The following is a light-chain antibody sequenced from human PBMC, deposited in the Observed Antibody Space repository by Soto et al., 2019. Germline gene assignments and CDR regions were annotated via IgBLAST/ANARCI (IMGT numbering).Light chain of an antibody. CDR2: EVS. J-gene: IGLJ2*01. CDR1: SSDIGDYNY. V-gene: IGLV2-14*01. Sequence: QSALTQPASVSGSPGQSIIISCTGTSSDIGDYNYVSWYQQHPGKAPKLLIYEVSHRPSGVSDRFSGSKSGNAASLTISGLQAEDEANYYCSSFTSRFTLVFGGGTKLTVL. CDR3: SSFTSRFTLV.